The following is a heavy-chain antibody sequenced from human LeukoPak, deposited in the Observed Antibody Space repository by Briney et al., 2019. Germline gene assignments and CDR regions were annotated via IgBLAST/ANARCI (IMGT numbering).Heavy chain of an antibody. D-gene: IGHD1-14*01. CDR1: GFTFSSYA. V-gene: IGHV3-23*01. CDR3: AKEQTPSRAGTPIDY. J-gene: IGHJ4*02. Sequence: GGYLRLSCAASGFTFSSYAMTWVRQPPGKGLEWVSTISSGGISTYYADSVKGRFTISRDNSKNILYLRMDSLRGEDTAVYYCAKEQTPSRAGTPIDYWGQGNLVTVSS. CDR2: ISSGGIST.